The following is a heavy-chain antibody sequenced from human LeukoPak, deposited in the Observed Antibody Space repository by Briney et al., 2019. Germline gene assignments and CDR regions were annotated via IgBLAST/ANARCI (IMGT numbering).Heavy chain of an antibody. V-gene: IGHV7-4-1*02. D-gene: IGHD3-22*01. Sequence: ASVKVSCKASGYTFTSYAMNWVRQAPGQGLEWMGWINTNTGNPTYAQGFTGRFVFSLDTSVSTAYLQISSLKAEDTAVYYCARDLYYYDSSGYLPPAEYFQHWGQGTLVTVSS. J-gene: IGHJ1*01. CDR3: ARDLYYYDSSGYLPPAEYFQH. CDR2: INTNTGNP. CDR1: GYTFTSYA.